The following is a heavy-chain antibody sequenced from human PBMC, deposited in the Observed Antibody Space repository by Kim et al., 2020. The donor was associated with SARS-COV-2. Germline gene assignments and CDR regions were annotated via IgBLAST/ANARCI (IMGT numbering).Heavy chain of an antibody. CDR3: ARDRDSITGTTDAFDI. D-gene: IGHD1-7*01. J-gene: IGHJ3*02. CDR1: GFTFSSYG. CDR2: IWYDGSTK. Sequence: GGSLRLSCAASGFTFSSYGMHWVRQAPGKGLEWVAVIWYDGSTKYYADSVKGRFTISRDNSKNTLYLQMNSLRAEDTAVYYCARDRDSITGTTDAFDIWGQGSMVTFSS. V-gene: IGHV3-33*01.